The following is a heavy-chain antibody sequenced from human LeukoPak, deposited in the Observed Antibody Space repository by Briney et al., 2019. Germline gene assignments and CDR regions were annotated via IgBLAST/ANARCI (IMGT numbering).Heavy chain of an antibody. J-gene: IGHJ3*02. CDR3: AREWRGYSGYDPDDAFDI. D-gene: IGHD5-12*01. Sequence: GESLKISCKGSGYSFTSYWIGWVRQMPGKGLEWMGIIYPGDSDTRYSPSFQGQDTISADKSISTAYLQWSSLKASDTAMYYCAREWRGYSGYDPDDAFDIWGQGTMVTVSS. CDR1: GYSFTSYW. CDR2: IYPGDSDT. V-gene: IGHV5-51*01.